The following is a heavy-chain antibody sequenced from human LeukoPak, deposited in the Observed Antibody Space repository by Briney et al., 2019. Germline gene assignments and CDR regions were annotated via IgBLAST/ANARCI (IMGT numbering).Heavy chain of an antibody. CDR3: ARHRGVVPAAGDAFDI. Sequence: SETLSLTCTVSSGSINTSNYYWGWIRQPPGKGLEWIGNIFYRGGTYYSPSLKSRVTISLDTSKNQFSLKLSSVTAADTAVYYCARHRGVVPAAGDAFDIWGQGTMVTVSS. D-gene: IGHD2-2*01. CDR1: SGSINTSNYY. J-gene: IGHJ3*02. V-gene: IGHV4-39*01. CDR2: IFYRGGT.